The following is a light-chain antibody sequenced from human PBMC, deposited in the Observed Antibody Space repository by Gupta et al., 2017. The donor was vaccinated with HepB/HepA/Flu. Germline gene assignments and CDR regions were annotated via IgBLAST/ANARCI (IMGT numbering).Light chain of an antibody. Sequence: DIVMTQSSLSLPVPHGEQASISCRSSHSILHSNGYNYLAWYLQTLGQSQQLLNYVCSNRASVVPDMFSGGGSGADYTLKSSIVEADDVSFYYCMHARQTPWTFGQGTKVEIK. CDR2: VCS. V-gene: IGKV2-28*01. CDR3: MHARQTPWT. J-gene: IGKJ1*01. CDR1: HSILHSNGYNY.